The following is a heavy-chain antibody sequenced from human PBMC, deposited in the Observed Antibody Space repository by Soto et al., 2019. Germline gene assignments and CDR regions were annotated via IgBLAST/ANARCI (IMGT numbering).Heavy chain of an antibody. Sequence: SETLSLTCTVCSRTISSYYWTWIRQPPGKGLECIGYIYYSGSINCTPTLKHRVTISVDTSKNQFSLKLSSVTAADTAVYYCARRCGSVLDYWGQGTLVTVSS. V-gene: IGHV4-59*08. D-gene: IGHD1-26*01. J-gene: IGHJ4*02. CDR2: IYYSGSI. CDR1: SRTISSYY. CDR3: ARRCGSVLDY.